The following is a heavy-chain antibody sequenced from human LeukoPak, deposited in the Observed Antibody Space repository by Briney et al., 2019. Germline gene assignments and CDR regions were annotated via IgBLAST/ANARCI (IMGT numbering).Heavy chain of an antibody. J-gene: IGHJ3*02. Sequence: GASVKVSCKASGYTFTSYGISWVRQAPGQGLEWMGWISAYNGNTNYAQKLQGRVTMTTDTSTSTAYMELRSLRSDATAVYYCARDQTVRLGAIPGPLDAFDIRGQRAIVTVSS. CDR3: ARDQTVRLGAIPGPLDAFDI. CDR2: ISAYNGNT. CDR1: GYTFTSYG. V-gene: IGHV1-18*01. D-gene: IGHD1-26*01.